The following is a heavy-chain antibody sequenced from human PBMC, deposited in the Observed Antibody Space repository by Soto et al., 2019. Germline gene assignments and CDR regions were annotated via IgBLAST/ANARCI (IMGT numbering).Heavy chain of an antibody. CDR3: TRGYSGIDNYAFDI. CDR2: SGNRANSDTT. CDR1: GSTFWDHD. J-gene: IGHJ3*02. Sequence: GGYLRLSGAGSGSTFWDHDMYVVRQAPGKGLEWVGRSGNRANSDTTEYGSSVKGRFTISRDDSKNSMYLQMNSLKTEDTAVYYCTRGYSGIDNYAFDIWGQGTLVTVSS. D-gene: IGHD1-26*01. V-gene: IGHV3-72*01.